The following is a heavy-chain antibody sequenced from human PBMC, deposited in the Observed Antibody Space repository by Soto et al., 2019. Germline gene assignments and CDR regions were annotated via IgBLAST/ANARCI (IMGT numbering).Heavy chain of an antibody. CDR3: TRDASRDSSARGWFDP. D-gene: IGHD6-13*01. J-gene: IGHJ5*02. CDR2: IKQDGSEK. V-gene: IGHV3-7*01. CDR1: GFTFSSYW. Sequence: PGGSLRFSCAASGFTFSSYWMSWVRQAPGKGLEWVANIKQDGSEKYYVDSVKGRSTISRDNAKNSLHLQMNSLRAEDTAVYYCTRDASRDSSARGWFDPWGPGTLVTVSS.